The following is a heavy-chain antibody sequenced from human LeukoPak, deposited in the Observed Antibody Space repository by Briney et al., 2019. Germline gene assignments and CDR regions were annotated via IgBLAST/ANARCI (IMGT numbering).Heavy chain of an antibody. CDR2: ISYDGSSG. D-gene: IGHD1-26*01. Sequence: PGRSLRLPCAASGFTFSNYAMHWVRQAPGKGLEWVAVISYDGSSGFYPDSVKGRFTISRDNSKNMLYLQMNSLRGEDTAVYYCASTNYRGGSTGYNWFDPWGQGTLVTVSS. V-gene: IGHV3-30-3*01. J-gene: IGHJ5*02. CDR3: ASTNYRGGSTGYNWFDP. CDR1: GFTFSNYA.